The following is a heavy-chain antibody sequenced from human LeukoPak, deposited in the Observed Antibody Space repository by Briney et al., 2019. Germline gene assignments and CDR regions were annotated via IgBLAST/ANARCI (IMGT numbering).Heavy chain of an antibody. CDR3: ARGPHTIFGVVRSHYYYYGMDV. CDR1: GGSLSGYY. J-gene: IGHJ6*02. CDR2: INHSGST. D-gene: IGHD3-3*01. Sequence: PSETLSLTCAVYGGSLSGYYWSWIRQPPGKGLEWIGEINHSGSTNYNPSLKSRVTISVDTSKNQFSLKLSSVTAADTAVYYCARGPHTIFGVVRSHYYYYGMDVWGQGTTVTVSS. V-gene: IGHV4-34*01.